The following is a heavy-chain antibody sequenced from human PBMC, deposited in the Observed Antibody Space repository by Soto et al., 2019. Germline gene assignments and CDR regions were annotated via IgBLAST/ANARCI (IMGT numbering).Heavy chain of an antibody. CDR1: GGSISSGGYY. CDR3: ARLRFGELLSWAHYYGMNV. Sequence: SETLSLTCTVSGGSISSGGYYWSWIRQHPGKGLEWIGYIYYSGSTYYNPSLKSRVTISVDTSKNQFSLKLSSVTAADTAVYYCARLRFGELLSWAHYYGMNVWGQGTTVTVSS. D-gene: IGHD3-10*01. V-gene: IGHV4-31*03. CDR2: IYYSGST. J-gene: IGHJ6*02.